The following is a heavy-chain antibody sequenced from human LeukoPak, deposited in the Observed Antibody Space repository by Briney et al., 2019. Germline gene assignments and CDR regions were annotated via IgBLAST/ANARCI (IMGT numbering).Heavy chain of an antibody. D-gene: IGHD2-15*01. CDR3: AVQAAVVAAHTPGWFDP. CDR2: IIPIFDTA. Sequence: SVKVSCKASGGTFSSYAISWVRQAPGQGLEWMGGIIPIFDTANYAQKFQGRVTITADESTSTAYMELSRLRSEDTAVYYCAVQAAVVAAHTPGWFDPWGQGTLVTVSS. V-gene: IGHV1-69*13. CDR1: GGTFSSYA. J-gene: IGHJ5*02.